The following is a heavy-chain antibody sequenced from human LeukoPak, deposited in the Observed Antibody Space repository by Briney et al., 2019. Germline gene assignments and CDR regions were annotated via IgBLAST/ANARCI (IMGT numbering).Heavy chain of an antibody. Sequence: PGGSLRLSCAVSGVTVTTNYMSWVRQAPGKGLEWVSVLYNGGFTYYADSVKGRFTISRDNSKNTLYLQMNSLRPEDTAVYYCARGLAGTTPFDYWGQGTLVTVSS. CDR3: ARGLAGTTPFDY. CDR1: GVTVTTNY. V-gene: IGHV3-53*01. D-gene: IGHD4-17*01. J-gene: IGHJ4*02. CDR2: LYNGGFT.